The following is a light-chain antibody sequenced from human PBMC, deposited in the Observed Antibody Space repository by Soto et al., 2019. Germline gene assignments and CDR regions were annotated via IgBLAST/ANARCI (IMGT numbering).Light chain of an antibody. CDR3: QLRGNWPPFT. CDR2: DAS. J-gene: IGKJ3*01. CDR1: QSVSNY. Sequence: EIVLTQSPATLSVSPGERATLSCRASQSVSNYLAWLQQKPGQAPRLLIYDASNRATGIPARFSGSGSGTDFTLTINSLEPEDFAVYYCQLRGNWPPFTFGPGTRVDIK. V-gene: IGKV3-11*01.